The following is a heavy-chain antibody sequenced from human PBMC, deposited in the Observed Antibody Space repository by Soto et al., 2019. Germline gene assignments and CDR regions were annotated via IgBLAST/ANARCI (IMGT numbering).Heavy chain of an antibody. V-gene: IGHV4-59*01. J-gene: IGHJ5*02. CDR3: ARDGSRTWLVWFDP. CDR1: GGSISSYY. Sequence: SETLSLTCTVSGGSISSYYWSWIRQPPGKGLEWIGYIYYSGSTNYNPSLKSRVTISVDTSKNQFSLKLSSVTAADTAVYYCARDGSRTWLVWFDPWGQGTLVTVSS. D-gene: IGHD6-13*01. CDR2: IYYSGST.